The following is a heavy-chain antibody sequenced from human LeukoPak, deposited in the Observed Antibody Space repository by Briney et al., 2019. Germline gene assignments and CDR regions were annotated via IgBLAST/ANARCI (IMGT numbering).Heavy chain of an antibody. CDR3: VRQMIRFWFDP. V-gene: IGHV3-21*06. J-gene: IGHJ5*02. Sequence: NPGGSLRLSCAASGFTFSSYSINWVRQAPGKGLEWVSSISSSSSYIYYADSVKGRFTISRDNARNALFLQMNSLRAEDTAVYYCVRQMIRFWFDPWGQGTLVTVSS. D-gene: IGHD3-16*01. CDR2: ISSSSSYI. CDR1: GFTFSSYS.